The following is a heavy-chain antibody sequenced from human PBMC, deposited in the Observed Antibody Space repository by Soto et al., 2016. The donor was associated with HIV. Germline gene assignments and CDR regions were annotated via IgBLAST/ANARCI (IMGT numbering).Heavy chain of an antibody. CDR3: ARRYSSSWHSGXFIDY. Sequence: VQLVESGGGLVKPGGSLRLSCAASGFTFSDYYMSWIRQAPGKGLEWVSYISSSGSTIYYVDSVKGRFTLSRDNAKKSLYLQMNSLRADDTAVYYCARRYSSSWHSGXFIDYVGQGTLVT. V-gene: IGHV3-11*04. CDR1: GFTFSDYY. CDR2: ISSSGSTI. D-gene: IGHD6-13*01. J-gene: IGHJ4*02.